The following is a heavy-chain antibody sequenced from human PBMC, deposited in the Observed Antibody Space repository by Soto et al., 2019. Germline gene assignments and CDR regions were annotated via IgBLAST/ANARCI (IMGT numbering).Heavy chain of an antibody. CDR1: GYTFTSYA. Sequence: ASVKVSCKASGYTFTSYAMHWVRQAPGQRLEWMGWINAGNGNTEYSQKFQGRVTITRDTSASTAYMELSSLRSEDTAVYYCARTKQQLVPYFDYWGQGTLVTVSS. CDR2: INAGNGNT. CDR3: ARTKQQLVPYFDY. D-gene: IGHD6-13*01. V-gene: IGHV1-3*01. J-gene: IGHJ4*02.